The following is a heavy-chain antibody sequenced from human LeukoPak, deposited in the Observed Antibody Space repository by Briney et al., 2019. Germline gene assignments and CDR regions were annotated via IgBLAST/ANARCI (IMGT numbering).Heavy chain of an antibody. CDR3: ARGGHYSGGFDY. D-gene: IGHD1-26*01. V-gene: IGHV1-69*01. Sequence: ASVKVSCKASGGTFSSYAISWVRQAPGQGLEWMGGIIPIFGTANYAQKFQGRVTITADESTSTAYMELSSLRSEDTAVYYCARGGHYSGGFDYWDQGTLVTVSS. J-gene: IGHJ4*02. CDR1: GGTFSSYA. CDR2: IIPIFGTA.